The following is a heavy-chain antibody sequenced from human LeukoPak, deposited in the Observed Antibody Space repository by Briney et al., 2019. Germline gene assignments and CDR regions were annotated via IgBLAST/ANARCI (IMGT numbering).Heavy chain of an antibody. V-gene: IGHV3-21*01. CDR3: ARLGGSGRTFDY. Sequence: PGGSLRLSCAASGFTFSSYSMNWVRQAPGKGLEWVSSISSSSSYIYYADSVKGRFTISRDNAKNSLYLQMNSLRAEDTAVYYCARLGGSGRTFDYWGQGTLVTVSS. D-gene: IGHD3-10*01. J-gene: IGHJ4*02. CDR2: ISSSSSYI. CDR1: GFTFSSYS.